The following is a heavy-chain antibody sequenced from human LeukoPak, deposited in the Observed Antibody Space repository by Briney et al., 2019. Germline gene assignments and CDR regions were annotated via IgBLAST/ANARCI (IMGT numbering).Heavy chain of an antibody. J-gene: IGHJ3*02. CDR1: GFTFSNAW. V-gene: IGHV3-15*01. D-gene: IGHD2-2*01. CDR3: TTDTWGVVPAPNAFDI. CDR2: IQSKTDGGTT. Sequence: GGALRLCCAAPGFTFSNAWMSSGRQAPGKGVELVGRIQSKTDGGTTDYAAPGQGRCTISRDDLKKTQHLQMNSLKTEDTGEYYCTTDTWGVVPAPNAFDIWGQGTMVTVSS.